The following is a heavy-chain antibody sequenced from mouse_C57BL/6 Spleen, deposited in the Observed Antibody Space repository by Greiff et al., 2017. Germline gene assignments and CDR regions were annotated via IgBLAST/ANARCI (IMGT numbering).Heavy chain of an antibody. CDR1: GFTFSNYW. Sequence: EVKLVESGGGLVQPGGSMKLSCVASGFTFSNYWMNWVRQSPEKGLEWVAQIRLKSDNYATHYAESVKGRFTISRDDSKSSVYLQMNNLRAEDTGIYYCTEFITTAVGGFAMDYWGQGTSVTVSS. V-gene: IGHV6-3*01. J-gene: IGHJ4*01. CDR3: TEFITTAVGGFAMDY. CDR2: IRLKSDNYAT. D-gene: IGHD1-1*01.